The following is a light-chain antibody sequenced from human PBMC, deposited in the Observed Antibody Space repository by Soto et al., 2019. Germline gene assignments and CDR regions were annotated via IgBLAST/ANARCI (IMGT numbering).Light chain of an antibody. CDR1: QSVSKNF. CDR2: GAS. J-gene: IGKJ4*01. V-gene: IGKV3-20*01. CDR3: PQYGSSPPT. Sequence: EIVLTQSPGTLSLSPGERTTLSCRASQSVSKNFLAWYQQKPGQAPKLLISGASNRATGIPDRFSGRGSGTDFSLTIDRLEPEDLAVYFCPQYGSSPPTFGGGTNVAIK.